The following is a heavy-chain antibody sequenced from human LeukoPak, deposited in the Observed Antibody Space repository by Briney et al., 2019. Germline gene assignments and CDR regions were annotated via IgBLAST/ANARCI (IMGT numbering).Heavy chain of an antibody. D-gene: IGHD1-20*01. CDR1: GGSISSGSYY. V-gene: IGHV4-61*02. CDR2: IYTSGST. Sequence: PSQTLSLTCTVSGGSISSGSYYWSWIRQPAGKGLEWIGRIYTSGSTNYNPSLKSRVTISVDTSKNQFSLKLSSVTAADTAVYYCARGITGTGTAFDIWGQGTMVTVSS. J-gene: IGHJ3*02. CDR3: ARGITGTGTAFDI.